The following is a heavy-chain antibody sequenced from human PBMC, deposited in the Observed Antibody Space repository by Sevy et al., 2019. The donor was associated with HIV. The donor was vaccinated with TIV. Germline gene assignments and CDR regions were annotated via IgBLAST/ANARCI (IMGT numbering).Heavy chain of an antibody. CDR3: ARDIRGTYSYGFLGSVY. Sequence: ASVKVSCKASGYTFTGYYMHWVRQAHGQGLEWMGWINPNSGGTNYAQKFQGRVTMTRDTSISTAYMELSRLRSDDTAVYYCARDIRGTYSYGFLGSVYWGQGTLVTVSS. CDR1: GYTFTGYY. J-gene: IGHJ4*02. CDR2: INPNSGGT. D-gene: IGHD5-18*01. V-gene: IGHV1-2*02.